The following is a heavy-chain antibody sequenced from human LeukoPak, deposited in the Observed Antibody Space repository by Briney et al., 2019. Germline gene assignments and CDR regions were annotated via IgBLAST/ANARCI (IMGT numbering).Heavy chain of an antibody. CDR3: ASDRSISWYYF. CDR2: IFYGGTT. CDR1: GGSIRRSNFY. V-gene: IGHV4-39*01. Sequence: SETLSLTCTVSGGSIRRSNFYWGWVRQPLGKGLEWIGSIFYGGTTNTNSNPSLESRVTISVDTSKNQFSLKLISVTAADTAIYYCASDRSISWYYFRGQGTLVTVSS. J-gene: IGHJ4*02. D-gene: IGHD6-13*01.